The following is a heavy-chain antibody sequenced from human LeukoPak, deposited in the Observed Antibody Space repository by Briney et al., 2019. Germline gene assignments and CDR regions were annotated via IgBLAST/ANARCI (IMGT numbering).Heavy chain of an antibody. CDR2: INPDSGDT. CDR1: GYTFTGHY. D-gene: IGHD3-22*01. J-gene: IGHJ4*02. V-gene: IGHV1-2*02. CDR3: AGTYYYDSSGYHYFDY. Sequence: RASVKVSCKASGYTFTGHYMHWVRQAPGQGLEWMGWINPDSGDTNYAQKFQGRVTMTRDTSISTAYMELSRLRSDDTAVYYCAGTYYYDSSGYHYFDYWGQGTLVTVSS.